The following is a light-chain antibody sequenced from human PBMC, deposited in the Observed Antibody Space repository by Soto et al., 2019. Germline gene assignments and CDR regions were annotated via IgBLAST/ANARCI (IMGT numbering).Light chain of an antibody. CDR2: DAS. Sequence: DTVLKQSPATLSLTPGETATLSCRASQSVRSHLAWYQQRPGQPPRLLIYDASYRATGVPLRFSGSGSGTEFTLTISSLESGDSAIYYCQQRSDWPPITFGQGTRLEIK. V-gene: IGKV3-11*01. J-gene: IGKJ5*01. CDR3: QQRSDWPPIT. CDR1: QSVRSH.